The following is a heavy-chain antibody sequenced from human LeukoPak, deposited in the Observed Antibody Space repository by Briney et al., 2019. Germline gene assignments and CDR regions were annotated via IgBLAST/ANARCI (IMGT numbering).Heavy chain of an antibody. V-gene: IGHV3-23*01. J-gene: IGHJ4*02. CDR3: ANPDNWNYKFDY. CDR1: GFTFSSYA. D-gene: IGHD1-7*01. CDR2: ISGSGGST. Sequence: PGGSLRLSCAASGFTFSSYAMSWVRQAPGKGLEWVSAISGSGGSTYYADSVKGRFTISRDNSKNTLYLQMNSLRAEDTAVYYCANPDNWNYKFDYWGQGTLVTVSS.